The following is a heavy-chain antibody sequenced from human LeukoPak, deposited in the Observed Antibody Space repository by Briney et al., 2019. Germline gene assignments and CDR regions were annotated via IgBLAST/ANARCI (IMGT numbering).Heavy chain of an antibody. J-gene: IGHJ5*02. CDR1: GXSFTSYC. CDR2: IDPSDSYT. CDR3: ARHGDFTAMIT. D-gene: IGHD5-18*01. V-gene: IGHV5-10-1*01. Sequence: GESLKISFKGPGXSFTSYCISWVRQMPGKGLEWMGRIDPSDSYTNYSPSFQGHVTISADKSISTAYLQWSSLKASDTAMYYCARHGDFTAMITWGQGTLVTVSS.